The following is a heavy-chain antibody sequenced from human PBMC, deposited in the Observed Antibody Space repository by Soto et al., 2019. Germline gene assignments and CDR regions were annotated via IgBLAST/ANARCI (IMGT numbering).Heavy chain of an antibody. CDR3: ARGPLVIYGMEV. J-gene: IGHJ6*02. V-gene: IGHV4-30-2*01. D-gene: IGHD2-15*01. CDR2: VYHSWST. CDR1: GDSISSSGYS. Sequence: QLQLQESGSGLVKPSQTLSLTCAVSGDSISSSGYSWSWIRQPPGKGLEWIGYVYHSWSTYYNPSLNSRVNISVDRSKNQFSLKLSSVTAADTAVYYCARGPLVIYGMEVWGQGTKVNVSS.